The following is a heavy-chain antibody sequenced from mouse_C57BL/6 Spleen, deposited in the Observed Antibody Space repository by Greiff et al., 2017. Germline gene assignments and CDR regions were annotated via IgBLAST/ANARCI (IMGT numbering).Heavy chain of an antibody. J-gene: IGHJ2*01. CDR2: IYPSDSET. D-gene: IGHD1-1*01. CDR1: GYTFTSYW. V-gene: IGHV1-61*01. CDR3: ARTTVADYFDY. Sequence: VQLQQPGAELVRPGSSVKLSCKASGYTFTSYWMDWVKQRPGQGLEWIGNIYPSDSETHYNQKFKDKATLTVDKSSSTAYMQLSSLTSEDSAVYYCARTTVADYFDYWGQGTTRTVSS.